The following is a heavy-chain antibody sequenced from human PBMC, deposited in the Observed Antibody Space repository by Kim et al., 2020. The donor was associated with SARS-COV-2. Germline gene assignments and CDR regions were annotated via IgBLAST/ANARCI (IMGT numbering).Heavy chain of an antibody. J-gene: IGHJ4*02. CDR1: CGSIGSSSYY. CDR2: IYYSGST. V-gene: IGHV4-39*01. D-gene: IGHD3-16*02. CDR3: ARHHRVWGSYRYTASFDY. Sequence: SETLSLTCTVSCGSIGSSSYYWGWIRQPPGKGLEWFGSIYYSGSTYYNPSLKSRVTISVDTSKNQFSLKLSSVTAADTAVYYCARHHRVWGSYRYTASFDYWGQGTLVTVSS.